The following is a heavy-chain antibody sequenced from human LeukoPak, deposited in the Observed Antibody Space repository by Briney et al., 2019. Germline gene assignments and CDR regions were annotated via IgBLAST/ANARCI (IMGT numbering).Heavy chain of an antibody. CDR2: ISYDGSNK. V-gene: IGHV3-30*18. D-gene: IGHD1-26*01. CDR1: GFTFNSYG. CDR3: AKDHGLYSGTYYDYFDY. Sequence: PGGSLRLSCAASGFTFNSYGMYWVRQAPGKGLEWMAVISYDGSNKYYADSVKGRFTISRDNSKNTMYLQMNSLRVADTAVYYCAKDHGLYSGTYYDYFDYWGQGALVTVSS. J-gene: IGHJ4*02.